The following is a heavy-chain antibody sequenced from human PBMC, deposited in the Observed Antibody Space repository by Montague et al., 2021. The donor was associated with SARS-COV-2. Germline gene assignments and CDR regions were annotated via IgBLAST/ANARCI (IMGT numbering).Heavy chain of an antibody. D-gene: IGHD3-10*01. Sequence: SLRLSCAASGFSFSSYEMNWVRQAPGKGLEWLSYISSRGDHIYYTDSVKGRFTVSGDNAGSSLFLQIDSLRVEDTAVYYCATDRRPDSDGSGSLDDWGQGTPVTVSS. CDR3: ATDRRPDSDGSGSLDD. CDR2: ISSRGDHI. CDR1: GFSFSSYE. J-gene: IGHJ4*02. V-gene: IGHV3-48*03.